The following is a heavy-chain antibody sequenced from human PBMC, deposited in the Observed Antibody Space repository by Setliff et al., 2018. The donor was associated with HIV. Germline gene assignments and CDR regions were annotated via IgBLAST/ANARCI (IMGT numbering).Heavy chain of an antibody. D-gene: IGHD6-13*01. CDR2: IWYDGTNE. CDR1: GFTFSSHG. V-gene: IGHV3-33*01. Sequence: GGSLRLSCAASGFTFSSHGIHWVRQAPGEGLEWVAVIWYDGTNEFYADSVKGRFTISRDNSKNTLYLQMNNLRAEDTAVYYCVRDRGSRWFGPIDYWGQGTLVTVSS. J-gene: IGHJ4*02. CDR3: VRDRGSRWFGPIDY.